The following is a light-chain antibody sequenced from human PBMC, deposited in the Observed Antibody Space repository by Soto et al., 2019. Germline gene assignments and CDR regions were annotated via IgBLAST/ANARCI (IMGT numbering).Light chain of an antibody. CDR3: QQSYSTLPYT. J-gene: IGKJ2*01. V-gene: IGKV1-39*01. Sequence: DIQMTQSPSSLSASVGDRVTITCRASQSISSYLNWYQQKPGKAPKLLIYAASSVQSGVPSRFSGSGSGTDFTLTISSLQPEDFATYYCQQSYSTLPYTFGQGTKLEIK. CDR2: AAS. CDR1: QSISSY.